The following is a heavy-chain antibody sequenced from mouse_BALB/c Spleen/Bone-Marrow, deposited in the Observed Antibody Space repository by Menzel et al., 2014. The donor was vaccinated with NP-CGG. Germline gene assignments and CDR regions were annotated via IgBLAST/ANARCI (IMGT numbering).Heavy chain of an antibody. Sequence: AQLQQSGAEALKSGASVKISCRATGYRFSSFWIEWIKQRPGHGLEWIGKFLPGSGSTNYNEKVKGKSTLSADTSSNTACMQLSSLTSEDSAVYFCAREGAFYGSPFDFWGQGTTLTVSS. V-gene: IGHV1-9*01. J-gene: IGHJ2*01. D-gene: IGHD2-10*01. CDR2: FLPGSGST. CDR1: GYRFSSFW. CDR3: AREGAFYGSPFDF.